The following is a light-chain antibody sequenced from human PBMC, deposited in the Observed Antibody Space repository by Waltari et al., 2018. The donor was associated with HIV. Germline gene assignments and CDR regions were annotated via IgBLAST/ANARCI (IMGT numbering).Light chain of an antibody. CDR3: ATWDDNLSGWV. CDR2: RNN. J-gene: IGLJ3*02. CDR1: NSNIGNNF. Sequence: QSVLTQPPSASATPGQRVTISCSGTNSNIGNNFVYWYQKHQGTAPKVLIYRNNYRPSGVPDRFSGSKSGTSASLAISGLRSEDEADYYCATWDDNLSGWVFGGGTKLTVL. V-gene: IGLV1-47*01.